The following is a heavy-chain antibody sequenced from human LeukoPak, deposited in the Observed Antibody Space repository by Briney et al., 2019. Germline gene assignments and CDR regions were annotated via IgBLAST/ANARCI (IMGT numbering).Heavy chain of an antibody. V-gene: IGHV3-23*01. D-gene: IGHD2-15*01. Sequence: PGGSLRLSCAASVFAFSNYAMNWVRHAPGKGLEWVSSISTGSTTEYADSVKCRFTISRDNSKNTLFLQRNSLRAEDTAVYYCAKGSDGSAGFCGPDYWGQGTLVTVSS. CDR1: VFAFSNYA. CDR3: AKGSDGSAGFCGPDY. J-gene: IGHJ4*02. CDR2: ISTGSTT.